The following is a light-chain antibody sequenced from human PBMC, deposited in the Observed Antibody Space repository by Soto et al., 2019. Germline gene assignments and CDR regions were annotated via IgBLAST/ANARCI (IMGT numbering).Light chain of an antibody. CDR3: SSYAGSNNLL. Sequence: QSVLTQPPSASGSPGQSVTISCTGTSSDVGGYNYVSWFQQHPGKAPKLMIYEVIKRPSGVPDRFSGSKSGNAAYLTVSGLQAEDEGDYYCSSYAGSNNLLFGGGTKLTVL. CDR1: SSDVGGYNY. J-gene: IGLJ2*01. CDR2: EVI. V-gene: IGLV2-8*01.